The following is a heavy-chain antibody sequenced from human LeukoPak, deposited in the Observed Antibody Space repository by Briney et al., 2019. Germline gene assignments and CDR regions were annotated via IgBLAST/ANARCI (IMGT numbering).Heavy chain of an antibody. CDR3: ARGSSSSSSVWFDP. D-gene: IGHD6-6*01. V-gene: IGHV4-34*01. CDR1: GGSFSGYY. Sequence: PSETLSLTCAVYGGSFSGYYWSWIRQPPGKGLEWIGEINHSGSTNYNPSLKSRVTISVDTSKNQFSLKLSSVTAADTAVYCCARGSSSSSSVWFDPWGQGTLVTVSS. J-gene: IGHJ5*02. CDR2: INHSGST.